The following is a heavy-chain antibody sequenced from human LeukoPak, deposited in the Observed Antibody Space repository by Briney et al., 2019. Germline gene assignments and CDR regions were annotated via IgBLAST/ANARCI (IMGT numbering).Heavy chain of an antibody. Sequence: GGSLRLSCAASGFTFSDYYMSWIRQAPGKGLEWVSYISSSGSTIYYADSVKGRFTISRDNAKNSLYLQMNSLRAEDTAVYYCARAPEYYDILTGYYKDAFDIWGQGTMVTVSS. CDR1: GFTFSDYY. CDR3: ARAPEYYDILTGYYKDAFDI. V-gene: IGHV3-11*01. D-gene: IGHD3-9*01. J-gene: IGHJ3*02. CDR2: ISSSGSTI.